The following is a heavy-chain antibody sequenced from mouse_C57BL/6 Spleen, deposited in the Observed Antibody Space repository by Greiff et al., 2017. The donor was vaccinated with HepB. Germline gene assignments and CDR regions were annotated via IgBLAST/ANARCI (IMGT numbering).Heavy chain of an antibody. CDR1: GYTFTSYW. Sequence: VQLQQPGAELVRPGTSVKLSCKASGYTFTSYWMPWVKQRPGQGLEWIGVIDPSDSYTNYNQKFKGKATLTVDTSSSTAYMQLSSLTSEDSAVYYCAREKGYPFAYWGQGTLVTVSA. CDR3: AREKGYPFAY. V-gene: IGHV1-59*01. CDR2: IDPSDSYT. D-gene: IGHD2-2*01. J-gene: IGHJ3*01.